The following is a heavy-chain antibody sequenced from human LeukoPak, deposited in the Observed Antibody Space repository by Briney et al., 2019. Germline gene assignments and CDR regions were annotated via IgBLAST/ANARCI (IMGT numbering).Heavy chain of an antibody. CDR3: ARAAGVCSGGSCYRALYYLDY. CDR1: GGTFSSYA. V-gene: IGHV1-69*05. CDR2: IIPIFGTA. J-gene: IGHJ4*02. D-gene: IGHD2-15*01. Sequence: SVKVSCKASGGTFSSYAISWVRQAPGQGLEWMGRIIPIFGTANYAQKFQGRVTITTDESTSTAYMELSSLRSEDTAVYYCARAAGVCSGGSCYRALYYLDYWGQGTLVTVSS.